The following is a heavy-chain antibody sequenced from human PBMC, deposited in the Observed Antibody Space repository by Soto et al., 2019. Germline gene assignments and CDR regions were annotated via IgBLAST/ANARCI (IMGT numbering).Heavy chain of an antibody. Sequence: QGRLVQSGAEVKKPGASVKGSCKASGYIFTGSHIHWVRQAPGRGLEGMGWTNPNSGDTEYAQNFQGRVTMTRDTSFNLVYMEMSGLMSDDTAVYYCARDARGTRGFDEMDIWGQGTTVTVSS. J-gene: IGHJ6*02. CDR2: TNPNSGDT. CDR1: GYIFTGSH. CDR3: ARDARGTRGFDEMDI. D-gene: IGHD3-9*01. V-gene: IGHV1-2*02.